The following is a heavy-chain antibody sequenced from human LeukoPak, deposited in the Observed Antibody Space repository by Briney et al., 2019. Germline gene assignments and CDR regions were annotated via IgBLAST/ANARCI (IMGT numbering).Heavy chain of an antibody. D-gene: IGHD3-22*01. CDR3: AGGPNYYDSSGYKEVFDY. V-gene: IGHV1-69*05. Sequence: ASVKVSCKASGGTFSSYAISWVRQAPGQGLEWMGGIIPIFGTANYAQKFQGRVTITTDESTSTAYMELSSLRSGDTAVYYCAGGPNYYDSSGYKEVFDYWGQGTLVTVSS. CDR2: IIPIFGTA. J-gene: IGHJ4*02. CDR1: GGTFSSYA.